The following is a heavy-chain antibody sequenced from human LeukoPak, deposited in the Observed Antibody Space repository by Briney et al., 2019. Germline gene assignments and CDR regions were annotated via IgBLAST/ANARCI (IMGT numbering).Heavy chain of an antibody. Sequence: GGSLRLSCAASGFTFSSYAMSWVRQAPGKGLEWVSAISGSGGSTYYADSVKGRFTVSRDNSKNTLYVQMNSLRAEETAVYYCAKAHDYVWGSYRYSTFDYWGQGALVTVSS. CDR2: ISGSGGST. J-gene: IGHJ4*02. CDR1: GFTFSSYA. V-gene: IGHV3-23*01. D-gene: IGHD3-16*02. CDR3: AKAHDYVWGSYRYSTFDY.